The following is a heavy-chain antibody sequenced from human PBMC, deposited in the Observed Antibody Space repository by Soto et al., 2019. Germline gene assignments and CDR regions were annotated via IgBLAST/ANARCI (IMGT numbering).Heavy chain of an antibody. CDR2: ISYDGSNK. CDR1: GFTFSSYA. CDR3: ARDHYYDSSGYYFSVAPVDY. V-gene: IGHV3-30-3*01. J-gene: IGHJ4*02. Sequence: GGSLRLSCAASGFTFSSYAMHWVRQAPGKGLEWVAVISYDGSNKYYADYVKGRFTISRDNSKNTLYLQMNSLRAEDTAVYYCARDHYYDSSGYYFSVAPVDYWGQGTLVTVSS. D-gene: IGHD3-22*01.